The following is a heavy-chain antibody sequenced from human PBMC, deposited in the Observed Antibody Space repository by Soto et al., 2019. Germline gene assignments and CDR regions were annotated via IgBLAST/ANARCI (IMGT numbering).Heavy chain of an antibody. CDR1: GLIFSDYE. CDR3: ASLDRLRFDY. D-gene: IGHD5-12*01. V-gene: IGHV3-30-3*01. CDR2: ISYDGSNK. Sequence: HPGGSLRLSCTASGLIFSDYEMSWVRQAPGKGLEWVAVISYDGSNKYYADSVKGRFTISRDNSKNTLYLQMNSLRAEDTAVYYCASLDRLRFDYWGQGTLVTVSS. J-gene: IGHJ4*02.